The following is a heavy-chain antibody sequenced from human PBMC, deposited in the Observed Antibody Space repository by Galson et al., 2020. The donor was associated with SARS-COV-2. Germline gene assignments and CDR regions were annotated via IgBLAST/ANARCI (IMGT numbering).Heavy chain of an antibody. CDR3: AKRYSGWYVADY. CDR2: ISGSGSGDST. CDR1: GFTISSYA. V-gene: IGHV3-23*01. J-gene: IGHJ4*02. D-gene: IGHD6-19*01. Sequence: GESLKISCAASGFTISSYAMSWVRQAPGKGLEWVSGISGSGSGDSTYYADSVKGRFTISRDSSMNTLYLQMNSLRAEDTAVYYCAKRYSGWYVADYWGQGTLVTVSS.